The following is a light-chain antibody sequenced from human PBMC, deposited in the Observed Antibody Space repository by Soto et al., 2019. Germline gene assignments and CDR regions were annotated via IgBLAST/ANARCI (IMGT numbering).Light chain of an antibody. J-gene: IGKJ2*01. CDR3: LQRIDWPPVYT. V-gene: IGKV3-11*01. Sequence: EIVLTQSPVTLSLSPGERATLSCRASQSVSSFLAWYQQKPGQPPRLLIYDVSNRAAGIPARFSGSGSGTDFTLTISSLEPEDFAVYHCLQRIDWPPVYTFGQGTKLEIK. CDR1: QSVSSF. CDR2: DVS.